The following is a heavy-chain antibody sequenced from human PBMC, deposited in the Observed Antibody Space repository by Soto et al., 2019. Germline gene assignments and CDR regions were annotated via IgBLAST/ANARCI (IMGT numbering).Heavy chain of an antibody. D-gene: IGHD6-6*01. J-gene: IGHJ6*02. CDR3: AKESSSSLKDYYYGMDV. CDR2: ISYDGSNK. CDR1: GFTFSSYG. Sequence: GSLRLSCAAPGFTFSSYGMHWVRQAPGKGLEWVAVISYDGSNKYYADSVKGRFTISRDNSKNTLYLQMNSLRAEDTAVYYCAKESSSSLKDYYYGMDVWGQGTTVTVSS. V-gene: IGHV3-30*18.